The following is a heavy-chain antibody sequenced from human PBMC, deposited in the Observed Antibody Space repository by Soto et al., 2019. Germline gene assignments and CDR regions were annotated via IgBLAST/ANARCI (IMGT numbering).Heavy chain of an antibody. CDR2: ISSSGSTI. CDR1: GFTFISYE. D-gene: IGHD2-15*01. J-gene: IGHJ6*02. Sequence: PGGSLRLSCAASGFTFISYEMNWVRQAPGKGLEWVSYISSSGSTIYYADSVKGRFTISRDNAKNSLYLQMNSLRAEDTAVYYCARDCSGGSCYGYYYYGMDVWGQGTTVTVSS. CDR3: ARDCSGGSCYGYYYYGMDV. V-gene: IGHV3-48*03.